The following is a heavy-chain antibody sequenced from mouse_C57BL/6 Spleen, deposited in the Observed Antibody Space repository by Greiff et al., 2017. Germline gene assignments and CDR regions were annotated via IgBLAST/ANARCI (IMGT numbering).Heavy chain of an antibody. J-gene: IGHJ4*01. V-gene: IGHV1-26*01. D-gene: IGHD2-2*01. CDR1: GYTFTDYY. Sequence: EVQLQQSGPELVKPGASVKISCKASGYTFTDYYMNWVKQSHGKSLEWIGDINPNNGGTSYNQKFKGKATLTVDKSSSTAYMELRSLTSEDSAVYYCARRRALVTTNAMDYWGQGTSVTVSS. CDR2: INPNNGGT. CDR3: ARRRALVTTNAMDY.